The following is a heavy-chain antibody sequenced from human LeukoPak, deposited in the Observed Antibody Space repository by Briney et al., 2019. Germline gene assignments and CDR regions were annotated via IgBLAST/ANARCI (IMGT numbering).Heavy chain of an antibody. J-gene: IGHJ3*02. Sequence: GGSLRLSCAASGFTFNDYYMSWIRQAQGKGLEWVSYISSSGSTIYYADSVKGRFTISRDNAKNSLYLQMNSLRAEDTAVYYCARRHSGYDSYAFDIWGQGTMVTVSS. D-gene: IGHD5-12*01. CDR1: GFTFNDYY. V-gene: IGHV3-11*01. CDR2: ISSSGSTI. CDR3: ARRHSGYDSYAFDI.